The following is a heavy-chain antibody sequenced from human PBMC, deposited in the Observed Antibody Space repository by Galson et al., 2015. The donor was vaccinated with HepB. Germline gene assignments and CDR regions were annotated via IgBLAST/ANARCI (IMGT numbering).Heavy chain of an antibody. CDR3: GGIATAGPPSSDY. CDR2: ISWNSGSI. J-gene: IGHJ4*02. V-gene: IGHV3-9*01. D-gene: IGHD6-13*01. Sequence: SLRLSCAASGFTFDDYAMHWVRQAPGKGLEWVSGISWNSGSIVYADSVKGRFTISRDNAKNSLYLQMNSLRPEDTAFYYCGGIATAGPPSSDYWGQGTLVTVSS. CDR1: GFTFDDYA.